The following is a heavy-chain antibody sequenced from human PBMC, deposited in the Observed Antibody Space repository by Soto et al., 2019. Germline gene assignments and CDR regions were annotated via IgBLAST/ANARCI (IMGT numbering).Heavy chain of an antibody. CDR1: GGSIGSYY. CDR3: AKLSGTRGYDFEYYYYYMDV. D-gene: IGHD5-12*01. Sequence: PSETLSLTCTVSGGSIGSYYWSWVRQPPGKGLEWIGYIYYSGSTNYNPSLKSRVTISVDTSKNQFSLKLSSVTAADTAVYYCAKLSGTRGYDFEYYYYYMDVWGKGTTVTVSS. J-gene: IGHJ6*03. CDR2: IYYSGST. V-gene: IGHV4-59*01.